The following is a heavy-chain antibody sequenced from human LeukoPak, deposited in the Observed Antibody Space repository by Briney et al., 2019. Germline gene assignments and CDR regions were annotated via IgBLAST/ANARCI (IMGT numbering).Heavy chain of an antibody. D-gene: IGHD2-21*02. Sequence: GGSLRLSCAASGFTFSTYWMNWYRQAPGKGLEWVGNINQDASEINYVDSVRGRFTISRDNAKNSLHLQMNSLRAEDTAVYYCATDRGNSDWQKRFDSWGQGTLVTVSS. CDR1: GFTFSTYW. J-gene: IGHJ4*02. CDR3: ATDRGNSDWQKRFDS. CDR2: INQDASEI. V-gene: IGHV3-7*01.